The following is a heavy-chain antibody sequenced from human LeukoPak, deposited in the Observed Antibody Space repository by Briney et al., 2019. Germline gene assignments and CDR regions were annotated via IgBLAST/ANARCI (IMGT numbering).Heavy chain of an antibody. CDR2: ISGSGGST. Sequence: GGTLRLSCAASGFTFSSYGMSWVRQAPGKGLEWVSAISGSGGSTYYADSVKGRFTISRDNSKNTLYLQMNSLRAEDTAVYYCAREGGSGWYSGWFDPWGQGTLATVSS. CDR1: GFTFSSYG. J-gene: IGHJ5*02. CDR3: AREGGSGWYSGWFDP. D-gene: IGHD6-19*01. V-gene: IGHV3-23*01.